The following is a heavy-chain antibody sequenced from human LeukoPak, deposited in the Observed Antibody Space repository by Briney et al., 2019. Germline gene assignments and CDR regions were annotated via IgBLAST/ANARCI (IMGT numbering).Heavy chain of an antibody. CDR2: ISGGGGST. V-gene: IGHV3-23*01. J-gene: IGHJ4*02. D-gene: IGHD3-10*01. CDR1: DFTFSTYG. Sequence: GGSLRLSCAASDFTFSTYGMSWVRQAPGKGVEWVSSISGGGGSTYYADSVKGRFTISRDNSKNTLYLQMNSLRAEDTAIYYCAKESSLLRGPTVIYYFDFWGQGTLVTVSS. CDR3: AKESSLLRGPTVIYYFDF.